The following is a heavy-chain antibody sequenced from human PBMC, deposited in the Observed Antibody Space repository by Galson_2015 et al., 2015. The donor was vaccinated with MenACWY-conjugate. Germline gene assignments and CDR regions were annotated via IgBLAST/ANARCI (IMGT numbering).Heavy chain of an antibody. V-gene: IGHV3-33*01. CDR3: ARDALVVAPAATFRWFDP. J-gene: IGHJ5*02. CDR2: LRPDGSDE. CDR1: GFSISRYG. Sequence: SLRLSCAASGFSISRYGMHWVRQAPGKGLEWVPVLRPDGSDETYVDSVKGRFPISRDNSKNTLYLQMNSLRAEDTAVYYCARDALVVAPAATFRWFDPWGQGTLVTVPS. D-gene: IGHD2-2*01.